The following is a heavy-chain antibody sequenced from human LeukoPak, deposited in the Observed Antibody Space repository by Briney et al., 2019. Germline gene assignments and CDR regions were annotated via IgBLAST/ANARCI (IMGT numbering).Heavy chain of an antibody. CDR3: ASVSELGYCSGGSCYSAWFDP. CDR2: IYYSGST. J-gene: IGHJ5*02. CDR1: GGSISSGDYY. V-gene: IGHV4-30-4*01. D-gene: IGHD2-15*01. Sequence: SETLSLTCTVSGGSISSGDYYWSWIRQPPGKGLEWIGYIYYSGSTYYNPSLKSRVTISVDTSKNQFSLKLSSVTAADTAVYYCASVSELGYCSGGSCYSAWFDPWGQGTLVTVSS.